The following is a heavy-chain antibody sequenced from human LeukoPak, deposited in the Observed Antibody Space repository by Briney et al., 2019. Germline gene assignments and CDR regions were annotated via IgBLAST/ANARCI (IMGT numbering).Heavy chain of an antibody. J-gene: IGHJ4*02. CDR1: GGPISSSSYY. CDR2: IYYSGST. D-gene: IGHD3-10*01. Sequence: SETLSLTCTVSGGPISSSSYYWSWIRQPPGKGLEWIGYIYYSGSTNYNPSLKSRVTISVDTSKNQFSLKLSSVTAADTAVYYCARDAGDYYGSGSYYFDYWGQGTLVTVSS. CDR3: ARDAGDYYGSGSYYFDY. V-gene: IGHV4-61*01.